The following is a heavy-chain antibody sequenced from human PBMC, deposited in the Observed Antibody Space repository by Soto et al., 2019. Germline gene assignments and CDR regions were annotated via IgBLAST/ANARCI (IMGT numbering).Heavy chain of an antibody. J-gene: IGHJ4*02. Sequence: PGGSLRLSCTTSGFTFSAYTMSWFRQALGKGLEWVGFIRSKPYGGTTEHAASVKGRFAISRDDSKSIAYLQMNSLKAEDTAVYYCTRDGRYSGYPPPALWGPGTLVTVSS. CDR1: GFTFSAYT. D-gene: IGHD5-12*01. V-gene: IGHV3-49*03. CDR2: IRSKPYGGTT. CDR3: TRDGRYSGYPPPAL.